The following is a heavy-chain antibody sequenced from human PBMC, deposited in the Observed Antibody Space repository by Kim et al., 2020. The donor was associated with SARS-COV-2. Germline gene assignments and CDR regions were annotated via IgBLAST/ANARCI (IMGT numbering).Heavy chain of an antibody. J-gene: IGHJ5*02. CDR2: ISSSGSTI. CDR3: ARVPSGYSGYDYWGGPAGLKYNWFDP. D-gene: IGHD5-12*01. Sequence: GGSLRLSCAASGFTFSDYYMSWIRQAPGKGLEWVSYISSSGSTIYYADSVKGRFTISRDNAKNSLYLQMNSLRAEDTAVYYCARVPSGYSGYDYWGGPAGLKYNWFDPWGQGTLVTVSS. V-gene: IGHV3-11*01. CDR1: GFTFSDYY.